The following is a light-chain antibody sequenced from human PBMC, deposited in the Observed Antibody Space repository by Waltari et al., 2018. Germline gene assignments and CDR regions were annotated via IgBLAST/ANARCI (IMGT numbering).Light chain of an antibody. J-gene: IGLJ3*02. Sequence: TVVTQAPSFSVSPGGPVPLPCGLSSGSVSPSSYPSRYQQTPGQAPRTLIYSTNTRSSGVPDRFSGSILGNKAALTITGAQADDESDYYCVLYMGSGSWVFGGGTKLTVL. CDR2: STN. CDR3: VLYMGSGSWV. CDR1: SGSVSPSSY. V-gene: IGLV8-61*01.